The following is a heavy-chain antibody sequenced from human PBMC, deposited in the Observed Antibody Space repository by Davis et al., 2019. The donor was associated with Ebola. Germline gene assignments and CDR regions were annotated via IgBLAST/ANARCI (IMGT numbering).Heavy chain of an antibody. CDR3: ARRLGTDYYYYYGMDV. Sequence: KVSCKGSGYSFTSYWISWVRQMPGKGLEWMGRIDPSDSYTNYSPSFQGHVTISADKSISTAYLQWSSLKASDTAMYYCARRLGTDYYYYYGMDVWGQGTTVTVSS. CDR2: IDPSDSYT. J-gene: IGHJ6*02. D-gene: IGHD3-10*01. V-gene: IGHV5-10-1*01. CDR1: GYSFTSYW.